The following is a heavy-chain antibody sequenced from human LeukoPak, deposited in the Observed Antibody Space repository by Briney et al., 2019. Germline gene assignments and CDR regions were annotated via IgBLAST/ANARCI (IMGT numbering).Heavy chain of an antibody. CDR1: GYSISSGYY. J-gene: IGHJ5*02. Sequence: PSETLSLTCTVSGYSISSGYYWGWIRQPPGKGLEWIGSIYHSGSTYYNPSLKSRVTISVDTSKNQFSLKLSSVTAADTAVYYCARGPRSGWFDPRGQGTLVTVSS. D-gene: IGHD3-10*01. CDR2: IYHSGST. CDR3: ARGPRSGWFDP. V-gene: IGHV4-38-2*02.